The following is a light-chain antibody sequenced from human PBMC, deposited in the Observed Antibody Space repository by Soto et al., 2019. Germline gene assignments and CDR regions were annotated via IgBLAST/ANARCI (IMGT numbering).Light chain of an antibody. CDR1: QGIRDD. V-gene: IGKV1-6*01. Sequence: AIQMTQSPSSLSASVGDRVTITCRASQGIRDDLGWYQHQPGKAPKLLIYGASNLQSGVPYRFSGTRSGTDFTITISSLQPEDFATYYCLQDYSYPRTFGQGTKVESK. CDR2: GAS. CDR3: LQDYSYPRT. J-gene: IGKJ1*01.